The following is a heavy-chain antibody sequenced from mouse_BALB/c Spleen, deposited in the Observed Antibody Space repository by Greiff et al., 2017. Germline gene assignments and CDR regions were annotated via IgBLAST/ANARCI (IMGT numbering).Heavy chain of an antibody. CDR1: GYTFTSYW. J-gene: IGHJ2*01. Sequence: QVQLQQPGAELVKPGASVKLSCKASGYTFTSYWMHWVKQRPGQGLEWIGGINPSNGRTNYNEKFKSKATLTVDKSSSTAYMQLSSLTSEDSAVYYCARYATVVATDYWGQGTTLTVSA. V-gene: IGHV1S81*02. D-gene: IGHD1-1*01. CDR3: ARYATVVATDY. CDR2: INPSNGRT.